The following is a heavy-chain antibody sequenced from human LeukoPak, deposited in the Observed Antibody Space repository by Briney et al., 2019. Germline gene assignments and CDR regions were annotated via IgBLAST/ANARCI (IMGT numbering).Heavy chain of an antibody. CDR3: AGDPGATDYYFDY. CDR2: INHSGST. J-gene: IGHJ4*02. CDR1: GGSFSGYY. Sequence: SETLSLTCAVCGGSFSGYYWSWIRQPPGKGLEWIGEINHSGSTNYNPSLKSRVTISVDTSKNQFSLKLSSVTAADTAVYYCAGDPGATDYYFDYCGRGTLVTVSS. V-gene: IGHV4-34*01. D-gene: IGHD1-26*01.